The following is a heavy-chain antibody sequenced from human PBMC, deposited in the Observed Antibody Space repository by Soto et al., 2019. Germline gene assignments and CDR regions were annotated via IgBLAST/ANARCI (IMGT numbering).Heavy chain of an antibody. D-gene: IGHD1-20*01. J-gene: IGHJ5*02. V-gene: IGHV4-39*01. CDR2: IYYSGST. CDR1: GGSISSSSYY. CDR3: ARARYPSPLNWFDP. Sequence: PSETLSLTCTVSGGSISSSSYYWGWIHQPPGKGLEWIGSIYYSGSTYYNPSLKSRVTISVDTSKNQFSLKLSSVTAADTAVYYCARARYPSPLNWFDPWGQGTLVTVSS.